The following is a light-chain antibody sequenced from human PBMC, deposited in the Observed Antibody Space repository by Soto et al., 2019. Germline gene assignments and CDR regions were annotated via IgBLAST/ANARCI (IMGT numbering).Light chain of an antibody. V-gene: IGKV3-20*01. Sequence: EIVLTQSPDTLSLSPGERATLSSRPSQTVSSSFLAWYHQKPGQAPRLLIYGASSRATGIPDRFSGSGSGTDFTLTISRLEPEDFVVYYCQRYGSSPAFGGGTKVEIK. CDR2: GAS. CDR1: QTVSSSF. CDR3: QRYGSSPA. J-gene: IGKJ4*01.